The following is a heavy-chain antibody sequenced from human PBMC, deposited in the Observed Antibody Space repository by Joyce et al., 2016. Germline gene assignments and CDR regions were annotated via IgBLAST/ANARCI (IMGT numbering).Heavy chain of an antibody. D-gene: IGHD4-23*01. J-gene: IGHJ4*02. CDR2: ISYRGKT. V-gene: IGHV4-39*01. Sequence: QLHLQESGPGLVKPSETLSLTCTVSGGSMSSISFYGGWIRQPLGKGLAWIGSISYRGKTYYNPSLKSRVTTSIDTSKNQFSLDLTSVTAADTAVYYCARLYSGNSVDYWGQGTLVTVSS. CDR1: GGSMSSISFY. CDR3: ARLYSGNSVDY.